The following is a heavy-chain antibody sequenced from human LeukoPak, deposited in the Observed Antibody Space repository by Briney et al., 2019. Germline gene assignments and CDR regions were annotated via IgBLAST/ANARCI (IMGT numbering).Heavy chain of an antibody. CDR3: ARHVGYYYYYMDV. CDR1: GGSISSSSYH. V-gene: IGHV4-39*01. J-gene: IGHJ6*03. D-gene: IGHD2-15*01. Sequence: SETLSLTCTVSGGSISSSSYHWGWIRQPPGKGLEWFGSIYYSGSTYYNPSLKSRVTISVDTSKNQFSLKLSSVTAADTAVFYCARHVGYYYYYMDVWGKGTTVTVSS. CDR2: IYYSGST.